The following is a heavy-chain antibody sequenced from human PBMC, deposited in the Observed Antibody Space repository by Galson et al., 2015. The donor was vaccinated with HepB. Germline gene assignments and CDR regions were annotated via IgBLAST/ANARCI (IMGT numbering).Heavy chain of an antibody. J-gene: IGHJ5*02. CDR2: INWNGGST. CDR3: ARGRDYSSSSTWFDP. V-gene: IGHV3-20*04. CDR1: GFTFDDYG. Sequence: SLRLSCAASGFTFDDYGMSWVRQAPGKGLEWVSGINWNGGSTGYADSVKGRFTISRDNAKNSLYLQMNSLRAEDTALYYCARGRDYSSSSTWFDPWGQGTLVTVSS. D-gene: IGHD6-13*01.